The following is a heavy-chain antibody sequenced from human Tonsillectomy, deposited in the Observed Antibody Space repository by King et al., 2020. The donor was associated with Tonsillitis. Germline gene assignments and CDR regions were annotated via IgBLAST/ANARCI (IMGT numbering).Heavy chain of an antibody. V-gene: IGHV3-7*01. CDR3: TREGI. J-gene: IGHJ3*02. CDR1: GFTSGTYR. Sequence: VQLVESGGGLVQPGGSLRLSCVASGFTSGTYRMNWVRQAPGKGLEWVANIKQDGSEKYYVDSVKGRFTISRDNAKNSLYLQMNILRAEDTAVYYCTREGIWGQGTMVTVSS. CDR2: IKQDGSEK.